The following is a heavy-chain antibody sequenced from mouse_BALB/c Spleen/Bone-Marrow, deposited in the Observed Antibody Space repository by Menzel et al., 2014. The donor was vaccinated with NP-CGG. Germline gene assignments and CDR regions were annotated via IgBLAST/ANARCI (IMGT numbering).Heavy chain of an antibody. D-gene: IGHD2-3*01. CDR3: ARSDGAMDY. V-gene: IGHV5-17*02. CDR1: GFTFSSFG. Sequence: EVQLVESGGGLVQPGGSRKLSCAASGFTFSSFGMHWVRQAPEKGLEWVAYISTGSSTIDYADTVKGRFTISRDNPKNPLFLQMPSLRSEDTAMYYCARSDGAMDYWGQGTSVTVSS. J-gene: IGHJ4*01. CDR2: ISTGSSTI.